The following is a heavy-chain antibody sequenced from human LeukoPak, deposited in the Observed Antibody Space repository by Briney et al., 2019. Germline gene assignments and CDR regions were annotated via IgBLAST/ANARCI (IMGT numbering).Heavy chain of an antibody. D-gene: IGHD3-10*01. CDR1: GFTFSSYA. V-gene: IGHV3-23*01. Sequence: PGGSLRLSCAASGFTFSSYAMSWVRQAPGKGLEWVSAISGSGGSTYYADSVKGRFTISRDNSKNTLYLQMNSLRVEDTAVYYCAKLWFGEFYFDYWGQGTLVTVSS. J-gene: IGHJ4*02. CDR3: AKLWFGEFYFDY. CDR2: ISGSGGST.